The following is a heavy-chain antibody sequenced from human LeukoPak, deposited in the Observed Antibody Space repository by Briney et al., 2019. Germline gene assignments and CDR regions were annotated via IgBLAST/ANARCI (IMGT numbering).Heavy chain of an antibody. CDR2: IYPGDSDT. J-gene: IGHJ6*03. Sequence: GESLKISCKGSGYSFTSYWIGWVRQMPGKGLEWMGIIYPGDSDTRYSPSFQGQVTISADKSISTAYLRWSSLKASDTAMYYCARRATRYDYYYYYMDVWGKGTTVTVSS. CDR1: GYSFTSYW. CDR3: ARRATRYDYYYYYMDV. V-gene: IGHV5-51*01. D-gene: IGHD5-12*01.